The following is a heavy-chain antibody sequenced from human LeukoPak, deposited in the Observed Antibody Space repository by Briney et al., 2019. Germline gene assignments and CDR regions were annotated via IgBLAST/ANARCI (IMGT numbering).Heavy chain of an antibody. CDR2: IYSDGTA. D-gene: IGHD1-14*01. Sequence: GGSLRLSCVCSGFTVSSNYMSWVRQAPGKGLEWVSVIYSDGTANYADSVKGRFTISRDNTKNTLYLLMNSLRAEDTAVYYCARVTPPTDWGQGTLVTVSS. V-gene: IGHV3-66*01. CDR1: GFTVSSNY. CDR3: ARVTPPTD. J-gene: IGHJ4*02.